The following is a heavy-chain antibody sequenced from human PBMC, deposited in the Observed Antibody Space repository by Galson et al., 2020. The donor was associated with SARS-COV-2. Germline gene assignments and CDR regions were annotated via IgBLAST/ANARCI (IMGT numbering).Heavy chain of an antibody. CDR1: GYSFTSYW. Sequence: GESLKISCKGSGYSFTSYWIGWVRQMPGKGLEWMGIIYPGDSDTRYSPSFQGQVTISADKSISTAYLQWSSLKASDTAMYYCARLLYYYGSRGPERFYYYGMDVWGQGTTVTVSS. J-gene: IGHJ6*02. CDR3: ARLLYYYGSRGPERFYYYGMDV. D-gene: IGHD3-10*01. V-gene: IGHV5-51*01. CDR2: IYPGDSDT.